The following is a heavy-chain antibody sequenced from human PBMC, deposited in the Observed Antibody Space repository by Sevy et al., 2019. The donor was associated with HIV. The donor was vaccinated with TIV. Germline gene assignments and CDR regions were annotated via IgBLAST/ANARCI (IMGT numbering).Heavy chain of an antibody. J-gene: IGHJ4*02. D-gene: IGHD3-22*01. CDR2: IISSSSYI. Sequence: GGSLRLSCAASGFTFSSYSMNWVRQAPGKGLEWVSSIISSSSYIYYADSVKGRFTISRDNAKNSLYLQMNSLRAEDMAVYYCARDHPHYYYDSSQPDYWGQGTLVTVSS. CDR3: ARDHPHYYYDSSQPDY. CDR1: GFTFSSYS. V-gene: IGHV3-21*01.